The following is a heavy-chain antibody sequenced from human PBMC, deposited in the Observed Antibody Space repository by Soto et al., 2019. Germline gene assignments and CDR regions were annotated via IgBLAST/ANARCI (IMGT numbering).Heavy chain of an antibody. CDR3: AKRSPSSSGWYSPIFDY. V-gene: IGHV3-23*01. CDR2: ISESGGST. J-gene: IGHJ4*02. CDR1: GFSFSDYA. Sequence: GGSLRLSCAASGFSFSDYAMSWVRQAPGKGLEWVSVISESGGSTHYADSVRGRFTVSRDNSKNSLSLRMNSLRDEDTAVYFCAKRSPSSSGWYSPIFDYWGQGALVTVSS. D-gene: IGHD6-13*01.